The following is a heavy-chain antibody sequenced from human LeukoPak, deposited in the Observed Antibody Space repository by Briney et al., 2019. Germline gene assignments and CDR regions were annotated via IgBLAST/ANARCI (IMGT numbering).Heavy chain of an antibody. V-gene: IGHV3-11*03. CDR1: GFTFSDFY. CDR3: TRHPAEGDY. J-gene: IGHJ4*02. Sequence: RGSLRLSCAASGFTFSDFYMSWISQPPGKGLESLSYISGDSSNTNYADSVKGRFTISRDNAKNSLYLQMISLRAEDTAVYYCTRHPAEGDYWGQGTLVTVSS. D-gene: IGHD2-15*01. CDR2: ISGDSSNT.